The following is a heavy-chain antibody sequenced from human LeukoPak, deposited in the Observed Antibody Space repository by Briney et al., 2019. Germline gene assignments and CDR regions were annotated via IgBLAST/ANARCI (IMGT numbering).Heavy chain of an antibody. Sequence: ASVKVSCKASGYTFTGYYMHWVRQAPGQGLEWMGWINPNSGGTNYAQKFQGRVTMTRDTSISTAYMELSRLRSDDTAVYYCARDGIAAALNAFDIWGQGTMVTVSS. D-gene: IGHD6-13*01. CDR3: ARDGIAAALNAFDI. J-gene: IGHJ3*02. V-gene: IGHV1-2*02. CDR2: INPNSGGT. CDR1: GYTFTGYY.